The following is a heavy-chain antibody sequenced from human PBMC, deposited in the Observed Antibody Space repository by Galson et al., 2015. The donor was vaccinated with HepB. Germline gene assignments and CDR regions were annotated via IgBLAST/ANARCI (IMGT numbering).Heavy chain of an antibody. V-gene: IGHV3-74*01. J-gene: IGHJ6*02. CDR3: ARFPYSSGWYWHYYGMDV. Sequence: SLRLSCAASGFTFSSYWMHWVRQAPGKGLVWVSRINSDGSSTSYADSVKGRFTISRDNAKNTLYLQMNSLRAEDTAVYYCARFPYSSGWYWHYYGMDVWGQGTTVTVPS. CDR2: INSDGSST. CDR1: GFTFSSYW. D-gene: IGHD6-19*01.